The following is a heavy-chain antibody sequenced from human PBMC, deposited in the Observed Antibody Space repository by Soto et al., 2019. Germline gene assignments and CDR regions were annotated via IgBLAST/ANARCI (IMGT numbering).Heavy chain of an antibody. CDR3: ARDEGSHGFDA. J-gene: IGHJ4*02. V-gene: IGHV1-18*04. D-gene: IGHD6-19*01. CDR1: GYTFINYG. Sequence: QVQLVQSEAEVKKPGASVKVSCQASGYTFINYGISWVRQPPGQGLEWMGWVSGYNGNTNYAQMLWGRVTLTTDTSTSTAYMELRTLRSDDTAVYYCARDEGSHGFDAWGQGTLVTVSS. CDR2: VSGYNGNT.